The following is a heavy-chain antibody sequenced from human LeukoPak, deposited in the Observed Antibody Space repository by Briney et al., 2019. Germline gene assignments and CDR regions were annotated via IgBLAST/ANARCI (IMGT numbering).Heavy chain of an antibody. Sequence: SQTLSLTCTVSGGSISSGGYYWSWIRQHPGKGLEWIGYIYYSGSTYYNPSLKSRVTISVDTSKNQFSLKLSSVTAADTAVYYCARVIQRRGYCSGGSCYSAANWFDPWGQGTLVTVSS. J-gene: IGHJ5*02. V-gene: IGHV4-31*03. D-gene: IGHD2-15*01. CDR3: ARVIQRRGYCSGGSCYSAANWFDP. CDR2: IYYSGST. CDR1: GGSISSGGYY.